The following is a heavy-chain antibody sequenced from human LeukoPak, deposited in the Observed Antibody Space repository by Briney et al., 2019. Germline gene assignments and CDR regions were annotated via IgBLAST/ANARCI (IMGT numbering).Heavy chain of an antibody. CDR1: GYTFSNYW. V-gene: IGHV5-51*01. D-gene: IGHD3-10*01. Sequence: GESLKISCKGSGYTFSNYWVAWVRQMPGKGLEWMGIIYPGDSDTRYSPSFQGQVTISADKSINTAYLQWNSLQASDTAMYYCARGRVPTAVLGSLDYWGQGALVTVSS. CDR3: ARGRVPTAVLGSLDY. J-gene: IGHJ4*02. CDR2: IYPGDSDT.